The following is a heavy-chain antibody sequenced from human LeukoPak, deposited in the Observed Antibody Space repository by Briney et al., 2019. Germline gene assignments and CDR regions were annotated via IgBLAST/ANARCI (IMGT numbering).Heavy chain of an antibody. CDR1: GFTFSSYG. CDR2: IRYDGSNK. V-gene: IGHV3-30*02. Sequence: AGGSLRLSCAASGFTFSSYGMHWVRQAPGKGLEWVAFIRYDGSNKYYADSVKGRFTISRDNSKNTLYLQMNSLRAEDTAVYYCAKEGEYCSSTSCSYAFDIWGQGTMVTVSS. D-gene: IGHD2-2*01. CDR3: AKEGEYCSSTSCSYAFDI. J-gene: IGHJ3*02.